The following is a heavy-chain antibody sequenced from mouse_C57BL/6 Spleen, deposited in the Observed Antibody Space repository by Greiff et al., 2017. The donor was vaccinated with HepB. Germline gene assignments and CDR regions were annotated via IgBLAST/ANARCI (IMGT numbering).Heavy chain of an antibody. D-gene: IGHD2-2*01. CDR1: GYTFTSYG. V-gene: IGHV1-81*01. CDR3: ARREWLRQNYYAMDY. Sequence: QVQLQQSGAELARPGASVKLSCKASGYTFTSYGISWVKQRTGQGLEWIGEIYPRSGNTYYNEKFKGKATLTADKSSSTAYMELRSLTSEDSAVYFCARREWLRQNYYAMDYWGQGTSVTVSS. CDR2: IYPRSGNT. J-gene: IGHJ4*01.